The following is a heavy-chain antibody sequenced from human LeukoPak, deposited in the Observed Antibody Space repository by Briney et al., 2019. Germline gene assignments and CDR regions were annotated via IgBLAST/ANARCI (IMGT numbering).Heavy chain of an antibody. V-gene: IGHV3-66*01. CDR1: GFTVSSDY. J-gene: IGHJ4*02. D-gene: IGHD3-10*01. Sequence: GGSLRLSCAASGFTVSSDYMNWVRQAPGGGLEWVSIIYSGGSTYYADSVKGRFTISRDNSKNTLYLQMNSLRGGDTAVYYCARSAFGSSRLSFDYWGQGTLVTVSS. CDR2: IYSGGST. CDR3: ARSAFGSSRLSFDY.